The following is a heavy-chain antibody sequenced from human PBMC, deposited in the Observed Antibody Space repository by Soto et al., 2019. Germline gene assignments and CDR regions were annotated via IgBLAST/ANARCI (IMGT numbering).Heavy chain of an antibody. CDR2: IYYSGTT. J-gene: IGHJ5*01. Sequence: SETLSLTCTISGGSISSYYWSWIRQPPGKGLEWVGYIYYSGTTNYNPSLKSRLTISLDTSKNQFSLKLSSVTAADTAVYYCARHQSHSSSWFDFWGQGTRVTVSS. V-gene: IGHV4-59*08. CDR3: ARHQSHSSSWFDF. CDR1: GGSISSYY. D-gene: IGHD6-13*01.